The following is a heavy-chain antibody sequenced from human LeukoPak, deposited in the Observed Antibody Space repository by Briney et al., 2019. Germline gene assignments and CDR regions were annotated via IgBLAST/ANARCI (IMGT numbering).Heavy chain of an antibody. CDR2: IYPGVSNT. Sequence: GESLKISCKGSGYSFTTYWIGWVRHMPGKVLEWMGIIYPGVSNTRYSPSFQGQVTISADRSVSTAYLQWSSLKASDTAMYYCARHGTSGIFPASEDFDYWGQGTLVTVSS. J-gene: IGHJ4*02. CDR3: ARHGTSGIFPASEDFDY. CDR1: GYSFTTYW. V-gene: IGHV5-51*01. D-gene: IGHD1-1*01.